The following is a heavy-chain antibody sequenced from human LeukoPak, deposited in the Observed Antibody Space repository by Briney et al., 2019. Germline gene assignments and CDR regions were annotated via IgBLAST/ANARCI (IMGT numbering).Heavy chain of an antibody. CDR3: ARDGMVLDAFDI. V-gene: IGHV1-69*13. D-gene: IGHD4/OR15-4a*01. CDR1: GYTLTRYF. CDR2: IIPIFGTA. Sequence: SVKVSCKGSGYTLTRYFMHWVRQAPGQGGEWMGGIIPIFGTANYAQKFQGRVTITADESTSTAYMELSSLRSEDTAVYYCARDGMVLDAFDIWGQGTMVTVSS. J-gene: IGHJ3*02.